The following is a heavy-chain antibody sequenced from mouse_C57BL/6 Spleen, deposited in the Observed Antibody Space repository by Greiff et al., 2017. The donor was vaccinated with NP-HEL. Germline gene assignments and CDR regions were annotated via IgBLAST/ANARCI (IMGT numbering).Heavy chain of an antibody. CDR3: AREGDGYFLGFAY. CDR1: GYTFTSYW. Sequence: VQLQQPGAELVKPGASVKLSCKASGYTFTSYWMHWVKQRPGQGLEWIGMIHPNSGSTNYNEKFKSKATLTVDKSSSTAYMQLSSLTSEDSAVYYCAREGDGYFLGFAYWGQGTLVTVSA. V-gene: IGHV1-64*01. D-gene: IGHD2-3*01. CDR2: IHPNSGST. J-gene: IGHJ3*01.